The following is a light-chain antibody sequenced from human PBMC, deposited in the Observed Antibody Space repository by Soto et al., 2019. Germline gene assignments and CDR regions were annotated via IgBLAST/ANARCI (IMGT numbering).Light chain of an antibody. J-gene: IGLJ2*01. CDR1: SSDVGGYDF. V-gene: IGLV2-14*01. CDR2: NVN. Sequence: QSALTQPASVSGSPGQSITISCAGTSSDVGGYDFVSWYQQHPDKAPKLMIYNVNNRPSGVSSRFSGSKSGNTASLTISGLQAEDEADYYCCSSTGTSTYVVFGEGTKLTVL. CDR3: CSSTGTSTYVV.